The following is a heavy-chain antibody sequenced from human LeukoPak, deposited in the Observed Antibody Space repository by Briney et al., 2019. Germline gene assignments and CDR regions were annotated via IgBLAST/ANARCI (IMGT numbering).Heavy chain of an antibody. CDR3: ARVQWFFAFDI. CDR1: GFTFNSYW. V-gene: IGHV3-48*01. D-gene: IGHD3-22*01. Sequence: GGSLRLSCAASGFTFNSYWMSWVRQAPGKGLEWVSYIRSSSSTIFYADSVKGRFTISRDNAMDSLYLQMNSLRAEDTATYYCARVQWFFAFDIWGQGTMVTVSS. J-gene: IGHJ3*02. CDR2: IRSSSSTI.